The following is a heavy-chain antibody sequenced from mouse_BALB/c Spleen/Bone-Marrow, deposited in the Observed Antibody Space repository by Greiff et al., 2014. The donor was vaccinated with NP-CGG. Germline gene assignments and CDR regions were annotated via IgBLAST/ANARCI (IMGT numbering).Heavy chain of an antibody. CDR2: INPFNGDT. CDR3: GRWGDGYYYAMDY. J-gene: IGHJ4*01. D-gene: IGHD2-3*01. Sequence: VQLQQPGPDLVKPEASVKLSCKASGYSFTGYFLNWVRQSHGKSLEWIGRINPFNGDTFYNQKFKGKATLTVDKSSTTAHMELLSLTSEDSAVYYCGRWGDGYYYAMDYWGQGTSVTVSS. V-gene: IGHV1-37*01. CDR1: GYSFTGYF.